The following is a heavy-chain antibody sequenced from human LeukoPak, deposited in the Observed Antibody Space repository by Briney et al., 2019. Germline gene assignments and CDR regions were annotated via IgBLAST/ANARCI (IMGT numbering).Heavy chain of an antibody. CDR3: ARAKATFSGCDY. J-gene: IGHJ4*02. V-gene: IGHV3-33*01. D-gene: IGHD5-12*01. CDR2: IWYDGSNK. Sequence: GGSLRLSCAASGFTFSSYGMHWVRQAPGKGLESVAVIWYDGSNKYYADSVKGRFTISRDNSKNTLYLQMNSLRAEDTAVYYCARAKATFSGCDYWGQGTLVTVSS. CDR1: GFTFSSYG.